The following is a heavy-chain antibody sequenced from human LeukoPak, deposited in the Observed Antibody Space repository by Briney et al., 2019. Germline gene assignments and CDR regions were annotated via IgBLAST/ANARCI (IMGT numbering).Heavy chain of an antibody. CDR2: INPNSGGS. V-gene: IGHV1-2*02. D-gene: IGHD5-12*01. Sequence: ASVKVSCKASGYTFTGYYMHWVRQAPGQGLEWMGWINPNSGGSNYAQKFQGRVTMTRDTSISTAYMELSRLRSDDTAVYYCARVLATQTYYYYMDVWGKGTTVTVSS. CDR1: GYTFTGYY. CDR3: ARVLATQTYYYYMDV. J-gene: IGHJ6*03.